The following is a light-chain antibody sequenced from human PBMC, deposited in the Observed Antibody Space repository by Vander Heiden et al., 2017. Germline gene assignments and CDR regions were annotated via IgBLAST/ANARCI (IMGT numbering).Light chain of an antibody. V-gene: IGKV3D-20*01. CDR3: QHYDNSPPYT. CDR1: QIISNNY. J-gene: IGKJ2*01. CDR2: EAY. Sequence: PGDRATLSCGASQIISNNYLAWYQQKPGLAPRLLIYEAYSRAAGIPDRFSGSGPGTDFTLTINRLEPEDFGIYYCQHYDNSPPYTFGQGTKLEIK.